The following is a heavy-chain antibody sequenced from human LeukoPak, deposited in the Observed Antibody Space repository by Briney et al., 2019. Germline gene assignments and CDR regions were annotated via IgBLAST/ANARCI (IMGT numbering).Heavy chain of an antibody. V-gene: IGHV3-53*01. D-gene: IGHD7-27*01. CDR2: IYSGGST. CDR1: GFTVSSNY. CDR3: ARGTPGDPSNFDY. J-gene: IGHJ4*02. Sequence: GGSLRPSCAASGFTVSSNYMSWVRQAPGKGLEWVSVIYSGGSTYYADSVKGRFTISRDNSKNTLYLQMNSLRAEDTAVYYCARGTPGDPSNFDYWGQGTLVTVSS.